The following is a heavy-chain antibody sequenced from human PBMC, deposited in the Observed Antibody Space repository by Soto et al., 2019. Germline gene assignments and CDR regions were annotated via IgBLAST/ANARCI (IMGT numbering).Heavy chain of an antibody. CDR1: GGTFSSYA. D-gene: IGHD6-13*01. V-gene: IGHV1-69*13. CDR2: ILPIFGTA. J-gene: IGHJ6*01. CDR3: PKWPKDRIATSATYYYYYGMDV. Sequence: RASVKVSCKASGGTFSSYAISWVRQAPGQGLEWMGGILPIFGTANYAQKFQGRVMFTADESMSTAYMELSSLISEQTAEYYLPKWPKDRIATSATYYYYYGMDVWGQGTTVTVSS.